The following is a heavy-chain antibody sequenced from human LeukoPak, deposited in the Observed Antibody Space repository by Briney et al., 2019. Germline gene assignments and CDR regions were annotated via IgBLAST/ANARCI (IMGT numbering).Heavy chain of an antibody. CDR2: IWYDGSNK. J-gene: IGHJ4*02. CDR3: ARGDSGAFDY. CDR1: GFTFSSYG. V-gene: IGHV3-33*01. D-gene: IGHD2-15*01. Sequence: GRSLRLSCAASGFTFSSYGMHWVRQAPGKGLEWVAVIWYDGSNKYYADSVKGRFTISRDNSKNTLYLQMNSLRAENTAVYYCARGDSGAFDYWGQGTLVTVSS.